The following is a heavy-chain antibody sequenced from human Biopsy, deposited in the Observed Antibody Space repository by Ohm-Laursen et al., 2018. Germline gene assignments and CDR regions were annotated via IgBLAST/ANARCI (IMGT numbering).Heavy chain of an antibody. J-gene: IGHJ4*02. Sequence: SSVKVSCKASGGTFSNYAISWVRQAPGEGLGWMGGIIAVSGLVNYAPKFQGRVSITADKSTTTAYVELSNLKSEDTAVYYCATPFQYYDSWGGYPPFDHWGQGTLVTVSS. CDR3: ATPFQYYDSWGGYPPFDH. CDR2: IIAVSGLV. D-gene: IGHD3-3*01. V-gene: IGHV1-69*17. CDR1: GGTFSNYA.